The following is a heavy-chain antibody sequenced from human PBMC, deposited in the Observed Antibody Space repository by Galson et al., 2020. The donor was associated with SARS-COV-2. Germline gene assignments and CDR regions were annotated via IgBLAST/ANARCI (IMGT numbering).Heavy chain of an antibody. V-gene: IGHV4-39*07. CDR1: GGSITSSTYY. CDR3: ARDQIKYRGARSYYFGMEV. D-gene: IGHD6-6*01. J-gene: IGHJ6*02. CDR2: IYHTGTT. Sequence: SQTLSLTCTVSGGSITSSTYYWAWIRQARGKGMEWIASIYHTGTTYFNPSLKSRVTISADTSRDQFSLNLYSVTAADTAVYYCARDQIKYRGARSYYFGMEVWGQGTTVTVSS.